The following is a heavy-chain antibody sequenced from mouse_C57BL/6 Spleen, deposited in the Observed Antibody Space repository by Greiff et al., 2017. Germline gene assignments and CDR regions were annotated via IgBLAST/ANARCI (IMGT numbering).Heavy chain of an antibody. CDR3: ATTMVTTEGYAMDY. Sequence: QVQLQQSGAELARPGASVKLSCKASGYTFTSYGISWVKQRTGQGLEWIGEIYPRSGNTYYNEKFKGKATLTADKSSSTAYMELRSLTSEDSAVYFCATTMVTTEGYAMDYWGQGTSVTVSS. D-gene: IGHD2-2*01. V-gene: IGHV1-81*01. CDR1: GYTFTSYG. J-gene: IGHJ4*01. CDR2: IYPRSGNT.